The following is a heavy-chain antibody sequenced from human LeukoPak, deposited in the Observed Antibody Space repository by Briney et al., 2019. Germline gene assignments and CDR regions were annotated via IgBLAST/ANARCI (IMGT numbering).Heavy chain of an antibody. V-gene: IGHV4-34*01. D-gene: IGHD6-13*01. J-gene: IGHJ6*02. Sequence: KPSETLSLTCAVYGGSFSGYYWSWIRQPPGKGLEWIGEINHSGSTNYNPSLKSRVTISVDTSKNQFSLKLSSVTAADTAVYYCARGRGRLQLVPPAYCGMDVWGQGTTVTVSS. CDR2: INHSGST. CDR1: GGSFSGYY. CDR3: ARGRGRLQLVPPAYCGMDV.